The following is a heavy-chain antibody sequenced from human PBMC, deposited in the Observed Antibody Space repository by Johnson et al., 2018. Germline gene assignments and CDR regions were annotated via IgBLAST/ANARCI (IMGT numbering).Heavy chain of an antibody. V-gene: IGHV3-11*04. Sequence: QVQLVQSGGGLVKPGGSLRLSCAASGFTFSDYYMSWIRQAPGKGLEWVSYISSSGSTIYYADSVKGRFTSSRDNAKNSLYLQRKSRRAEDTGVYYCGRGAVGAMGACEIWGQGTMFTVSS. CDR3: GRGAVGAMGACEI. J-gene: IGHJ3*02. CDR2: ISSSGSTI. CDR1: GFTFSDYY. D-gene: IGHD6-19*01.